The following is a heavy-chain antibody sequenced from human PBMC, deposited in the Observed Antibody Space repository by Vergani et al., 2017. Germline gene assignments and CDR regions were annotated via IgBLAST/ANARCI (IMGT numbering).Heavy chain of an antibody. V-gene: IGHV4-31*01. D-gene: IGHD2-15*01. CDR2: IYPGDSDT. Sequence: QVQLQESGPGLVKPSQTLSLTCTVSGGSISSGGYYWSWIRQHPGKGLEWMGIIYPGDSDTRYSPSFQGQVTISADKSISTAYLQWSSLKASDTAMYYCARRGYCSGGSCSLFDYWGQGTLVTVSS. CDR1: GGSISSGGYY. J-gene: IGHJ4*02. CDR3: ARRGYCSGGSCSLFDY.